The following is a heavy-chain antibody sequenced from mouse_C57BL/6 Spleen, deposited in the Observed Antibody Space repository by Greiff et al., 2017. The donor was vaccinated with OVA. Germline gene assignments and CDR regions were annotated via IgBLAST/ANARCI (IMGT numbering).Heavy chain of an antibody. CDR2: IYPGDGDT. CDR3: ARGTYYYGSSYFDY. Sequence: LQLQESGPELVKPGASVKISCKASGYAFSSSWMNWVKQRPGKGLEWIGRIYPGDGDTNYNGKFKGKATLTADKSSSTAYMQLSSLTSEDSAVYFCARGTYYYGSSYFDYWGQGTTLTVSS. CDR1: GYAFSSSW. D-gene: IGHD1-1*01. J-gene: IGHJ2*01. V-gene: IGHV1-82*01.